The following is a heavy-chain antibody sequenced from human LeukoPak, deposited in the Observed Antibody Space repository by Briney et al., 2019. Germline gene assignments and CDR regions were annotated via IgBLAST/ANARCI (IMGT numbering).Heavy chain of an antibody. CDR1: GGSISSYY. CDR2: ISYSGST. V-gene: IGHV4-59*01. CDR3: ARDSAVTPYGMDV. D-gene: IGHD4-17*01. Sequence: KTSETLSLTCTVSGGSISSYYWSWIRQPPGKELEYIGYISYSGSTNYNPSLKSRVTISIDTSKNQFSLKLRSVTAADTAVYYCARDSAVTPYGMDVWGQGTTVTVSS. J-gene: IGHJ6*02.